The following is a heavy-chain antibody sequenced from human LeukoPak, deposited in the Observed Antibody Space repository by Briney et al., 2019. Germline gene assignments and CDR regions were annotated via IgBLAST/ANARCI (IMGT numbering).Heavy chain of an antibody. CDR2: ISSSGSTI. Sequence: PGGSLRLSCAASGFTFSDYYMSWIRQAPGKGLEWVSYISSSGSTIYYADSVKGRFTISRDNARNSLYLQMNSLRAEDTAVYYCAKDGRPEYYDFWSGYYYYYYYYMDVWGKGTTVTVSS. D-gene: IGHD3-3*01. J-gene: IGHJ6*03. CDR1: GFTFSDYY. CDR3: AKDGRPEYYDFWSGYYYYYYYYMDV. V-gene: IGHV3-11*01.